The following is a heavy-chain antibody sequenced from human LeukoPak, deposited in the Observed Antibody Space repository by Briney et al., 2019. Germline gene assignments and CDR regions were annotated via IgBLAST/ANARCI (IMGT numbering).Heavy chain of an antibody. Sequence: PSETLSLTCAVYGGSLSGYYWSWIRQPPGKGLEWIGEINHSGSTNYNPSLKSRVTISVDTSKNQFSLKLSSVTAADTAVYYCARINWGWVGYFDYWGQGTLVTVSS. CDR2: INHSGST. CDR3: ARINWGWVGYFDY. V-gene: IGHV4-34*01. CDR1: GGSLSGYY. J-gene: IGHJ4*02. D-gene: IGHD7-27*01.